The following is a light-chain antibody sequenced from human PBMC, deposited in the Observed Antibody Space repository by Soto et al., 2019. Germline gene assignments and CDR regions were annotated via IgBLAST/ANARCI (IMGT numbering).Light chain of an antibody. Sequence: AIRMTQSPSSFSASTGDRVTITCRASQGISSSLAWYQQKPGKAPKLLIYAAATLQRGAPSRFSASGSGTDFTLTSSRLQAEEFATYYCQQYLSYPYTFGQGTKREI. CDR1: QGISSS. CDR3: QQYLSYPYT. CDR2: AAA. V-gene: IGKV1-8*01. J-gene: IGKJ2*01.